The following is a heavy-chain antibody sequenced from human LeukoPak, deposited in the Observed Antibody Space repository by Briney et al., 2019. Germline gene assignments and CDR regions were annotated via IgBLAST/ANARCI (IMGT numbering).Heavy chain of an antibody. CDR3: ARDFSGYSPLRRALDI. J-gene: IGHJ3*02. Sequence: PSETLSLTCAVSGYSISSGYYWGWIRQPPGKGLEWIGSIYHSGSTYYNPSLKSRVTISVDTSKNQFSLKLSSVTAADTAVYYCARDFSGYSPLRRALDICGQGTMVTVSS. CDR1: GYSISSGYY. V-gene: IGHV4-38-2*02. CDR2: IYHSGST. D-gene: IGHD5-18*01.